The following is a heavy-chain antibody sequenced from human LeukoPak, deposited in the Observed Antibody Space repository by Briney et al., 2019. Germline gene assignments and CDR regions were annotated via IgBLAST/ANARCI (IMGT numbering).Heavy chain of an antibody. J-gene: IGHJ3*02. CDR2: MNPKNGDA. CDR3: AGSVSGTNAFDI. CDR1: GSTFTSYD. Sequence: ASVKVSCKASGSTFTSYDINWVRQATGQGLEWMGWMNPKNGDAGYAQKFQGRVTIARNTSISTGYMELSSLRSEDTAVYYCAGSVSGTNAFDIWGQGTMVTVSS. V-gene: IGHV1-8*03. D-gene: IGHD6-19*01.